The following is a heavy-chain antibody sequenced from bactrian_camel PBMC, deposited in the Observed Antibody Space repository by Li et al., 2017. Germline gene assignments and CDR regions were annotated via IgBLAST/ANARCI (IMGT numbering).Heavy chain of an antibody. Sequence: DVQLVESGGGLVQPGGSLRLSCATSGFTFTGYTFDEYDMSWVRQAPGKGLEWVSTVNGISGGGRTYYADSVKGRFTISQQKGKNTVYLRMNSLKPDDSGTYYCAADICAGEKSRGPTWGEGTQVTVS. CDR3: AADICAGEKSRGPT. CDR1: GFTFTGYTFDEYD. V-gene: IGHV3S40*01. CDR2: VNGISGGGRT. D-gene: IGHD1*01. J-gene: IGHJ4*01.